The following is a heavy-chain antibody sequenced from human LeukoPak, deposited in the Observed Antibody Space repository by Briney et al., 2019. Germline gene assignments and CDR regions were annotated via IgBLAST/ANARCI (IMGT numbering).Heavy chain of an antibody. D-gene: IGHD2-15*01. CDR1: GGSISSGGYY. V-gene: IGHV4-31*03. CDR3: ARDKNCSGGSCYSDGMDV. CDR2: IYYSGST. Sequence: PSETLSLTCTVSGGSISSGGYYWSWIRQHPGKGLEWIGYIYYSGSTYYNPSLKSRVTISVDTFKNQFSLKLSSVTAADTAVYYCARDKNCSGGSCYSDGMDVWGQGTTVTVSS. J-gene: IGHJ6*02.